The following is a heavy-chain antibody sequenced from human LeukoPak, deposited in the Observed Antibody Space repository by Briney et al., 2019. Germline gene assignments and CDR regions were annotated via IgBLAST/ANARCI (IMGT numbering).Heavy chain of an antibody. D-gene: IGHD2-2*01. Sequence: ASVKVSCKASGYTFTSYGISWVRQAPGQGLEWMGWISAYNGNTNYAQKLQGRVTMTTDTSTSTAYMELRSLRSDDTAVYYCARGALRPRGNIVVVPAAKGYYYYMDVWGKGTTVTVSS. V-gene: IGHV1-18*01. CDR1: GYTFTSYG. J-gene: IGHJ6*03. CDR2: ISAYNGNT. CDR3: ARGALRPRGNIVVVPAAKGYYYYMDV.